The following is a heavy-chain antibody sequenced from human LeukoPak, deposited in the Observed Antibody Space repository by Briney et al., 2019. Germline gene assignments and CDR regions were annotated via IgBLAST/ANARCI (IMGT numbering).Heavy chain of an antibody. V-gene: IGHV4-59*08. CDR1: GGSISSYY. J-gene: IGHJ5*02. Sequence: PSETLSLTCTVSGGSISSYYWSWIRQPPGKGLEWIGYIYYSGSTNYNPSLKSRVTISVDTSKNQFSLKLSSVTAADTAVYYCASHYYDFWSGPPNWFDPWGQGTLVTVSS. D-gene: IGHD3-3*01. CDR2: IYYSGST. CDR3: ASHYYDFWSGPPNWFDP.